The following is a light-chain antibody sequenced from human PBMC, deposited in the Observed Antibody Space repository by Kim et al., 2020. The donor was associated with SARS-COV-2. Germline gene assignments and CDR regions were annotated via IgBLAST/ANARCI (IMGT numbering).Light chain of an antibody. CDR3: QQRNSWPPAVT. V-gene: IGKV3-11*01. CDR2: DAS. CDR1: QSIDTY. J-gene: IGKJ4*01. Sequence: PGERATLSCRASQSIDTYLAWYQQRPGQAPRLLVYDASNRATGVPDRFSGSGSGTDFTRTISSLEPEDFSTYYCQQRNSWPPAVTSGGGTKVDIK.